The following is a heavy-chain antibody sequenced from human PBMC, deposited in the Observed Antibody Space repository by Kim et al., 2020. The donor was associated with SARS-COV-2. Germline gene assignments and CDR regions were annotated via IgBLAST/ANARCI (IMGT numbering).Heavy chain of an antibody. V-gene: IGHV3-11*04. J-gene: IGHJ6*02. CDR1: GFTFSDYY. Sequence: GGSLRLSCAASGFTFSDYYMSWIRQAPGKGLEWVSYMSSSGSTIYYADSVKGRFTISRDNAKNSLYLQMNSLRAEDTAVYYCARFLDYYGSGSYYNLYYSYYGMDVWGQGTTVTVSS. CDR3: ARFLDYYGSGSYYNLYYSYYGMDV. D-gene: IGHD3-10*01. CDR2: MSSSGSTI.